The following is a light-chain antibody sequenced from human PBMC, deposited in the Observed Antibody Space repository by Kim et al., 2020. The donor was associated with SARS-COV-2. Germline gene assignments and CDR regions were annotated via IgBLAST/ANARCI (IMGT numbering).Light chain of an antibody. J-gene: IGLJ2*01. V-gene: IGLV3-19*01. Sequence: SSELTQDPAVSVALGQTVRITCQGDSLRKYYATWYQQKPGQAPVLLISGKNNRPSGIPDRFSGSSSGNTASLTIAGAQAEDEAYYYCNSRDTTHFVIFGGGTQLTVL. CDR1: SLRKYY. CDR3: NSRDTTHFVI. CDR2: GKN.